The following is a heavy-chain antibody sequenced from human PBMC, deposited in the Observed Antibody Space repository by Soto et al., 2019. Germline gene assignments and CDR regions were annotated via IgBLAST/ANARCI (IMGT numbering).Heavy chain of an antibody. Sequence: PWETLYLTCTVCGGSIRSGGYSWSWIRQRTGRALEWIGYIYDSGSTEYNPSLRSRVPISLATSKTQFSLKLSSVTAADTAVYYCARVVYCIGNGNICSSDRWFDPWGQGTLVTVSS. CDR3: ARVVYCIGNGNICSSDRWFDP. J-gene: IGHJ5*02. V-gene: IGHV4-61*08. CDR1: GGSIRSGGYS. D-gene: IGHD2-15*01. CDR2: IYDSGST.